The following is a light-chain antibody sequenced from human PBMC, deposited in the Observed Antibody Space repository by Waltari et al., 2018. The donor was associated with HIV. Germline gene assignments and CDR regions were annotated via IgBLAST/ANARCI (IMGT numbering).Light chain of an antibody. CDR2: GNN. Sequence: QSVLTQPPSVSAAPGLRVTIPSSGTSSTIGAGNQAQCYQHLTGTAPKLLIYGNNNRPSGVPDRFSGSKSVTSASLAITGLQTDDEADYYCQSYDSSLSGWVFGGGTKLTVL. CDR3: QSYDSSLSGWV. CDR1: SSTIGAGNQ. J-gene: IGLJ3*02. V-gene: IGLV1-40*01.